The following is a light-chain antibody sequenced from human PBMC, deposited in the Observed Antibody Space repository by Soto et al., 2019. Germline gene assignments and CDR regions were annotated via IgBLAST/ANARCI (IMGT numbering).Light chain of an antibody. J-gene: IGKJ1*01. Sequence: DIQMTQSPSTLSGSVGDRVTITCRASQTISSWLAWYQQKPGKAPKLLIYKASTLKSGVPSRFSGSGSGTEFTLTISSLQPDDFATYYCQHYKSYSEACGQGTKVDIK. V-gene: IGKV1-5*03. CDR3: QHYKSYSEA. CDR1: QTISSW. CDR2: KAS.